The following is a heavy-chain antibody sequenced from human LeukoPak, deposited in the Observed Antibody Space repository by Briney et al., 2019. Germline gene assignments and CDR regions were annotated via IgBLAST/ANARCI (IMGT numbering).Heavy chain of an antibody. D-gene: IGHD6-19*01. CDR3: AREKYSSGWYDTFDY. CDR2: ISAYNGNT. J-gene: IGHJ4*02. Sequence: ASVKVSCKASGYTFTSYGISWVRQAPGQGLERMGWISAYNGNTNYAQKLQGRVTMTTDTSTSTAYMELRSLRSDDTAVYYCAREKYSSGWYDTFDYWGQGTLVTVSS. V-gene: IGHV1-18*01. CDR1: GYTFTSYG.